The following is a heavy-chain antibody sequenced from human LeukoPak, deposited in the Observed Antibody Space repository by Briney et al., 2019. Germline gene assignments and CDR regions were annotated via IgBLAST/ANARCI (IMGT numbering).Heavy chain of an antibody. J-gene: IGHJ4*02. Sequence: SETLSLTCTVSGGSISSNSYYWSWNRQPPGKGLNWIGNIYYSGSTYHTPSLKGRVTIAVDKNQNQFYLKLSSVTAADTAVYYCARGITYYDILTGYPTFIDYWGQGTLVTVSS. CDR2: IYYSGST. V-gene: IGHV4-39*07. D-gene: IGHD3-9*01. CDR1: GGSISSNSYY. CDR3: ARGITYYDILTGYPTFIDY.